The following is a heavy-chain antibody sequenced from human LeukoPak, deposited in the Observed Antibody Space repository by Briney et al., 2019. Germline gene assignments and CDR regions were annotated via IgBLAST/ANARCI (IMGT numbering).Heavy chain of an antibody. CDR3: VSGHYYGSGRGPY. Sequence: GGSLRLSCAASGFTFSDYYMSWIRQAPGKGLEWVSYISSSGSTTYYADSVKGRFTISRDNAENSLYLQMNNLRDEDTALYYCVSGHYYGSGRGPYWGQGTLVTVPS. J-gene: IGHJ4*02. D-gene: IGHD3-10*01. V-gene: IGHV3-11*04. CDR2: ISSSGSTT. CDR1: GFTFSDYY.